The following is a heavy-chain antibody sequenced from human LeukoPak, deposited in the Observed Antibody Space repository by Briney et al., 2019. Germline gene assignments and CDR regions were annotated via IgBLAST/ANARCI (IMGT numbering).Heavy chain of an antibody. J-gene: IGHJ4*02. D-gene: IGHD5-24*01. V-gene: IGHV1-2*06. CDR3: ARGPRDGYNLEGY. CDR1: GHTFTGYY. CDR2: INPNSGGT. Sequence: GASVKVSCKASGHTFTGYYMHWVRQAPGQGLEWMGRINPNSGGTNYAQKFQGRVTMTRDTSISTAYMELSRLRSDDTAVYYCARGPRDGYNLEGYWGQGTLVTVSS.